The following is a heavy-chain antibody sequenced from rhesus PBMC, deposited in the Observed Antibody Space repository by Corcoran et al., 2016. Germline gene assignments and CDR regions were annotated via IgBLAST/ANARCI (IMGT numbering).Heavy chain of an antibody. CDR1: GSPIRRPL. CDR3: AKGTRILFDSGYYTENSLDV. V-gene: IGHV4-80*01. D-gene: IGHD3-28*01. CDR2: INGNSGNT. J-gene: IGHJ5-2*02. Sequence: QVQLQASGPGLVKPSETLSLPFGGSGSPIRRPLWSWLRQPPGQVLGVFGGINGNSGNTHYNPSLKSRVTISNDASMNDFSLELTSVTAADTAVYFCAKGTRILFDSGYYTENSLDVWGRGVLVTVSS.